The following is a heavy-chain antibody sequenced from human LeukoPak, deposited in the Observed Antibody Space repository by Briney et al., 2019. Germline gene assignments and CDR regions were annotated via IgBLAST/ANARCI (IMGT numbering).Heavy chain of an antibody. D-gene: IGHD3-3*01. CDR3: AKDQDFWSGYYTN. J-gene: IGHJ4*02. CDR1: GFTFSSYA. Sequence: GGSLRLSCAASGFTFSSYAMSRVRQAPGKGLEWVSAISGSGGSTYYADSVKGRFTISRDNSKNTLYLQMNSLRAEDTAVYYCAKDQDFWSGYYTNWGQGTLVTVSS. V-gene: IGHV3-23*01. CDR2: ISGSGGST.